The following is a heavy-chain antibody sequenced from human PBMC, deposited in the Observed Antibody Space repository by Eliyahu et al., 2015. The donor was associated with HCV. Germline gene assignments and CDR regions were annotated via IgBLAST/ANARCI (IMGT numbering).Heavy chain of an antibody. V-gene: IGHV3-23*01. CDR1: GFTFSSYA. CDR2: ISGSGGST. D-gene: IGHD4-17*01. Sequence: EVQLLESGGGLVQPGGSLRLSCAASGFTFSSYALSWVRQAPGKGLEWVSAISGSGGSTYYADSVKGRFTISRDNSKNTLHLQMNSLRAEDTAVYYCAKSGYGDYYYYYGMDVWGQGTTVTVSS. J-gene: IGHJ6*02. CDR3: AKSGYGDYYYYYGMDV.